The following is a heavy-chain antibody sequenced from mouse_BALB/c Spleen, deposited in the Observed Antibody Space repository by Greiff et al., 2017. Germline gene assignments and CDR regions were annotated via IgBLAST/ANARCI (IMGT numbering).Heavy chain of an antibody. D-gene: IGHD2-4*01. V-gene: IGHV14-3*02. Sequence: EVQLQESGAELVKPGASVKLSCTASGFDIKDPYMHWVKQRPEQGLEWIGRIDPANGNTKYDPKFQGKATITADTSSNTAYLQLSSLTSEDTAVYYCARTSMITTWAPDYYAMDYWGQGTSVTVSS. CDR3: ARTSMITTWAPDYYAMDY. CDR1: GFDIKDPY. CDR2: IDPANGNT. J-gene: IGHJ4*01.